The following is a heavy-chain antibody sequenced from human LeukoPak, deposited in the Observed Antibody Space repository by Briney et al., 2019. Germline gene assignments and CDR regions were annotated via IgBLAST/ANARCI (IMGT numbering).Heavy chain of an antibody. D-gene: IGHD3-22*01. CDR3: ARNHYYDSSGYFDY. CDR2: IDWDDDK. Sequence: SGPTLVNPTQTLTLTCIFSGFSLSTSGMCVSWIRQPPGKALEWLARIDWDDDKYYSTSLKTRLTISKDTSKNQVVLTMTNMDPVDTATYYCARNHYYDSSGYFDYWGQGTLVTVSS. CDR1: GFSLSTSGMC. J-gene: IGHJ4*02. V-gene: IGHV2-70*11.